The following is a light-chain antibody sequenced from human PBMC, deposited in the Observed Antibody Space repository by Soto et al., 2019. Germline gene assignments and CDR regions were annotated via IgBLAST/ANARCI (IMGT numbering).Light chain of an antibody. J-gene: IGKJ1*01. CDR3: QQYNNWPPWT. Sequence: EIVLTQSPGPLSLSPGERATLSCRAIQSVSSSYLAWYQQKPGQAPRLLIYDASTRATGIPARFSGSGSGTEFTLTISSLQSEDFAVYYCQQYNNWPPWTFGRGTKVDIK. V-gene: IGKV3-15*01. CDR1: QSVSSSY. CDR2: DAS.